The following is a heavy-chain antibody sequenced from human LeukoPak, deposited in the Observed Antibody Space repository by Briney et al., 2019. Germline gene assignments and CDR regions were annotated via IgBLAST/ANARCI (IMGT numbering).Heavy chain of an antibody. CDR3: AGMWGPTEGLRWFDP. V-gene: IGHV1-24*01. D-gene: IGHD4-17*01. CDR1: GYIFTGYY. Sequence: ASVKVSCKASGYIFTGYYMHWVRQAPGKGLEWMGGFDPEDGETIYAQKFQGRVTMTEDTSTDTAYMELSSLRSEDTAVYYCAGMWGPTEGLRWFDPWGQGTLVTVSS. J-gene: IGHJ5*02. CDR2: FDPEDGET.